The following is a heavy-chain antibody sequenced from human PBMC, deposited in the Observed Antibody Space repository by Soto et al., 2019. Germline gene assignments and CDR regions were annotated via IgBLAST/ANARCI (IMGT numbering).Heavy chain of an antibody. CDR1: GFTFSDYY. V-gene: IGHV3-11*04. Sequence: PGGSLRLSCAASGFTFSDYYMSWIRQAPGKGLEWVSYISSSGSTIYYADSVKGRFTISRDNAKNSLYLQMNSLRAEDTAVYYCVISRCCGGYYYGLDFWGRGTTVTVSS. J-gene: IGHJ6*02. D-gene: IGHD2-21*01. CDR3: VISRCCGGYYYGLDF. CDR2: ISSSGSTI.